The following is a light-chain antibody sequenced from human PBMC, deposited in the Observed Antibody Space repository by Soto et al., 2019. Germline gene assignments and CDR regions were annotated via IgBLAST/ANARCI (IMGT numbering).Light chain of an antibody. CDR1: QSVSSSY. J-gene: IGKJ1*01. CDR2: GAS. V-gene: IGKV3-20*01. Sequence: EIVLTQSPGTLSLSPGERATLSCRASQSVSSSYLAWYQQKPGQAPRPLIYGASSRATGIPDRFSGSGSGPDFTLTISRLEPEDFAVYYCQQYGGSPGTFGQGTKVEIK. CDR3: QQYGGSPGT.